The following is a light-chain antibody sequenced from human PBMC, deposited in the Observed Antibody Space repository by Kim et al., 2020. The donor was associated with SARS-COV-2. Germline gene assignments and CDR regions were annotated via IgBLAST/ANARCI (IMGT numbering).Light chain of an antibody. CDR1: QGISSY. V-gene: IGKV1-8*01. J-gene: IGKJ1*01. Sequence: ASTGDRVTITCRASQGISSYLAWYQQKPGKAPKLLIYAASTLQSGVPSRFSGSGSGTDFTLTINCLQSEDFATYYCQQYYSYPRTFGQGTKVDSK. CDR3: QQYYSYPRT. CDR2: AAS.